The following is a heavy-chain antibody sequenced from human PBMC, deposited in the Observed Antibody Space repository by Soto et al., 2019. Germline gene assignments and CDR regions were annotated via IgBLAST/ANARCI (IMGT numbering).Heavy chain of an antibody. V-gene: IGHV3-9*01. J-gene: IGHJ6*02. CDR1: GFTFDDYA. CDR2: ISWDSGTI. CDR3: AKDMRGGSSSSRYYYGVDV. Sequence: EVQLVESGGGLVQPGRSLRLSCAASGFTFDDYAMHWVRQAPGKGLEWVSGISWDSGTIVYVDSVKGRFTISRDNAKNSLYLQMNSLRAEDTALYYCAKDMRGGSSSSRYYYGVDVWGQGTTVTVS. D-gene: IGHD6-13*01.